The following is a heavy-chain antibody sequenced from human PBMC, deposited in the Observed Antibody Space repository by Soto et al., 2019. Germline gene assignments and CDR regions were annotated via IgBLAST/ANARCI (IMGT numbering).Heavy chain of an antibody. CDR2: IYYTGNT. V-gene: IGHV4-39*07. CDR1: GGSISSSIYY. D-gene: IGHD4-17*01. J-gene: IGHJ3*02. Sequence: SETLSLTCTVSGGSISSSIYYWDWIRQPPGKGLEWIGSIYYTGNTYYNPSLRSRITISVDTSKNQFSLKLSSVTAADTAVYYCARRYGRAFDIWGQGTMVTVSS. CDR3: ARRYGRAFDI.